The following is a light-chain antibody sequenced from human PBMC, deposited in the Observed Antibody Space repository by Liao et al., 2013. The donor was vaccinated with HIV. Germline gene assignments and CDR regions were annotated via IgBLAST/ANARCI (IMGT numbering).Light chain of an antibody. V-gene: IGLV3-21*01. CDR2: YDS. CDR1: YIGSKS. Sequence: SYVLIQPPSVSVAPGKTATMTCGGNYIGSKSVHWYQQKPGQAPVVVIYYDSDRPSGIPERFSGSNSGNTATLTISGAQAMDEADYYCQAWDSSTVVFGGGTKLTVL. CDR3: QAWDSSTVV. J-gene: IGLJ2*01.